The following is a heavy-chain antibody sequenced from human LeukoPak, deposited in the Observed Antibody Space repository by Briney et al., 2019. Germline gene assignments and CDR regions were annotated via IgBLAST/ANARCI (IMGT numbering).Heavy chain of an antibody. J-gene: IGHJ4*02. D-gene: IGHD6-13*01. CDR1: GFTFSTYA. Sequence: PGGSLRLSCAASGFTFSTYAMSWVRQAPGKGLEWVSAISGSGGATYYADSAKGRFTISRDNSKNTLYLQMNSLRAEDTAVFYCAKAGGHHSSWGPFSFDSWGQGTLVTVSS. CDR3: AKAGGHHSSWGPFSFDS. V-gene: IGHV3-23*01. CDR2: ISGSGGAT.